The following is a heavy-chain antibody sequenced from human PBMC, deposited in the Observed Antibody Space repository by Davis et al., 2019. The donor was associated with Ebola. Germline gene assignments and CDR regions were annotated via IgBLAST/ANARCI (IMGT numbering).Heavy chain of an antibody. V-gene: IGHV4-30-4*01. D-gene: IGHD3-22*01. CDR3: ARGENHYYDAFFFDY. CDR1: GGSISSGDYY. CDR2: IYYSGST. J-gene: IGHJ4*02. Sequence: MPSETLSPTCTLSGGSISSGDYYWSWIRQPPGKGLEWIGYIYYSGSTYHNPSLKSRVTISVDTSKNQFSLMLSSVTAADTAVYYCARGENHYYDAFFFDYWGQGTLVTVSS.